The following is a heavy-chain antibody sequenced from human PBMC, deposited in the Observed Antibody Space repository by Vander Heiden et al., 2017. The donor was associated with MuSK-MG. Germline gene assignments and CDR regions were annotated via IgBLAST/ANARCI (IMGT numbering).Heavy chain of an antibody. V-gene: IGHV1-69*06. J-gene: IGHJ6*02. D-gene: IGHD3-22*01. CDR2: IIPIFGTA. CDR3: ARDERDSSGYFSCHYYYGMDV. Sequence: QVQLVQSGAEVKKPGSSVKVSCKASGGTFSSYAISWVRQAPGQGLEWMGGIIPIFGTANYAQKFQGRVTMTADKSTSTAYMELSSLRSEDTAVYYCARDERDSSGYFSCHYYYGMDVWGQGTTVTVSS. CDR1: GGTFSSYA.